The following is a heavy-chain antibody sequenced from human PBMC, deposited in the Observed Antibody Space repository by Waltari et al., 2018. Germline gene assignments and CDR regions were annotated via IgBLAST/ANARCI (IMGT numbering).Heavy chain of an antibody. J-gene: IGHJ4*02. Sequence: EVQLVESGGGLVQPGGSLRLSCAASGFPFSSYWMSWVRQAPGKGLEWVANIKQDGSEKYYVDSVKGRFTISRDNAKNSLYLQMNSLRAEDTAVYYCAREPRDYYFDYWGQGTLVTVSS. V-gene: IGHV3-7*01. CDR3: AREPRDYYFDY. CDR1: GFPFSSYW. CDR2: IKQDGSEK.